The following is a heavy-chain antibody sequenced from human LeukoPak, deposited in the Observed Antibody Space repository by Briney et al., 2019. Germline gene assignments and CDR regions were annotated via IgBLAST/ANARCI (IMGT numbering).Heavy chain of an antibody. CDR1: GGSFSGHY. Sequence: SETLSLICAVYGGSFSGHYWTWIRQPPGKGLEWIGSIYYSGSTYYNPSLKSRVTIFVDTSKNQFSLKLSSVTAADTAVYYCARLYRQAFDSSGYSYDYWGQGTLVTVSS. CDR3: ARLYRQAFDSSGYSYDY. V-gene: IGHV4-34*01. CDR2: IYYSGST. J-gene: IGHJ4*02. D-gene: IGHD3-22*01.